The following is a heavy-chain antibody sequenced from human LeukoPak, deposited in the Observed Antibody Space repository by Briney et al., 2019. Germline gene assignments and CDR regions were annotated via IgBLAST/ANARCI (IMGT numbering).Heavy chain of an antibody. D-gene: IGHD5-18*01. Sequence: GGSLRLSCAASGFTFNTYPMSWVRQAPGKGLEWVSVISGSGGGTYYADSVKGRFTISRDNSKNTPYLQMNSLRAEDTPVYYCAKDRGRAAAMVNDYWGQGTLVTVSS. V-gene: IGHV3-23*01. J-gene: IGHJ4*02. CDR3: AKDRGRAAAMVNDY. CDR1: GFTFNTYP. CDR2: ISGSGGGT.